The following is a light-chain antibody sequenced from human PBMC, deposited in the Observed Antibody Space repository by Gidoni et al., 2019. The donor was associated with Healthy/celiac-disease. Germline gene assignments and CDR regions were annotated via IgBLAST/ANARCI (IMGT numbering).Light chain of an antibody. CDR1: SSDVGGYNY. Sequence: QSALTQPASVSGSPGQSNTLSCTGTSSDVGGYNYVSWYQQHPGKAPKLMIYEVSNRPSGVSNRFSGSKSGNTASLTISGLQAEDEADYYCSSYTSSSTWVFGGGTKLTVL. J-gene: IGLJ3*02. V-gene: IGLV2-14*01. CDR2: EVS. CDR3: SSYTSSSTWV.